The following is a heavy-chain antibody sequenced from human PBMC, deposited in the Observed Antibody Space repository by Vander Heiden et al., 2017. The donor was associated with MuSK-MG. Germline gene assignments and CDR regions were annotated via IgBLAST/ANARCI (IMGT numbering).Heavy chain of an antibody. CDR1: GFPFSGYA. J-gene: IGHJ4*02. CDR3: ARQLAAAGTSLSGLSDY. V-gene: IGHV3-30*04. D-gene: IGHD6-13*01. CDR2: ISYDGSNK. Sequence: QVQLVESGGGVVQPGGSLRLSCAASGFPFSGYAMHWVRQAPGKGLEWVAVISYDGSNKYYADSVKGRFTISRDNSKNTLYLQMNSLRAEDTAVYYCARQLAAAGTSLSGLSDYWGQGTLVTVSS.